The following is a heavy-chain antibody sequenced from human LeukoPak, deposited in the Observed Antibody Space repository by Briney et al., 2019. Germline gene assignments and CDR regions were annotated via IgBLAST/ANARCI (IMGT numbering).Heavy chain of an antibody. CDR3: ARDMAAAGTIFDY. Sequence: GGSLRLSCAASGFTFSSYSMNWVRQAPGKGLEWVSYISSSSSTIYYADSVKGRFTISRDNAKNSLYLQMNRLRDEDTAVYYCARDMAAAGTIFDYWGQGTLVTASS. J-gene: IGHJ4*02. D-gene: IGHD6-13*01. V-gene: IGHV3-48*02. CDR2: ISSSSSTI. CDR1: GFTFSSYS.